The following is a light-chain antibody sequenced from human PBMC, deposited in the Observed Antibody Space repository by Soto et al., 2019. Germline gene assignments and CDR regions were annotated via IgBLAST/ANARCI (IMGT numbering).Light chain of an antibody. Sequence: DIVMTQSPASLAVSLGERATINCKSSQSVLYSANDENYLAWYQQKPGQPPKLHIYWASTRESGVPDRFSGSGSRTDFTLTISSLQAEDVAVYYCQQYYTTPWAFGQGTKVEI. V-gene: IGKV4-1*01. J-gene: IGKJ1*01. CDR2: WAS. CDR1: QSVLYSANDENY. CDR3: QQYYTTPWA.